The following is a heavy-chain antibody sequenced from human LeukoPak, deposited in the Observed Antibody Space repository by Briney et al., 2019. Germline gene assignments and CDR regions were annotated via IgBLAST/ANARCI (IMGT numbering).Heavy chain of an antibody. CDR3: ARASYYYRDV. Sequence: PSETLSLTCAVSGGSISSYYWSWIRQPPGKGLEWIGYIYYSGSTNYNPSLKSRVTISVDTSKNQFSLKLSSVTAADTAVYYCARASYYYRDVWGKGTTVTVSS. CDR1: GGSISSYY. CDR2: IYYSGST. V-gene: IGHV4-59*01. J-gene: IGHJ6*03.